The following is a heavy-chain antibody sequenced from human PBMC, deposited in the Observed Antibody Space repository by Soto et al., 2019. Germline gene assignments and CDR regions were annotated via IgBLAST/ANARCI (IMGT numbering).Heavy chain of an antibody. V-gene: IGHV4-34*01. Sequence: SETLSLTCAVYGGSFSGYYWSWIRQPPGKGLEWIGEINHSGSTNYNPSLKSRVTISVDTSKNQFSLKLSSVTAADTAVYYCARKPTSSIAARPGIYGMDVWGQGTTVIVSS. CDR2: INHSGST. D-gene: IGHD6-6*01. CDR1: GGSFSGYY. J-gene: IGHJ6*02. CDR3: ARKPTSSIAARPGIYGMDV.